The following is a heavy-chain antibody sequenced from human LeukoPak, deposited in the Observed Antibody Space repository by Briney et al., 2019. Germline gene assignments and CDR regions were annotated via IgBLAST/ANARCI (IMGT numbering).Heavy chain of an antibody. CDR2: IYYSGTT. Sequence: SETLSLTCTVSGGSISSYYWNWLRQPPGKGLEWIGYIYYSGTTNYNPSLKSRVTISVDTSENQFSLKLTSMTAADTAVYYCARQRLGSDLMAFDYWGQGTLVTVSS. CDR1: GGSISSYY. CDR3: ARQRLGSDLMAFDY. V-gene: IGHV4-59*08. D-gene: IGHD3-16*01. J-gene: IGHJ4*02.